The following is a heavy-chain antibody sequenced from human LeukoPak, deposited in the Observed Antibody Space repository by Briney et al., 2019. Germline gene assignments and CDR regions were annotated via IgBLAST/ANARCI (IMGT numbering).Heavy chain of an antibody. V-gene: IGHV3-53*01. D-gene: IGHD6-13*01. CDR3: ARDPPGIAASVSGG. Sequence: PGGSLRLSCTASGFTVSNNYMNWVRQAPGKGLEWVALIYSGGTTNYADSVKGRFTISRDNSKNTLYLQMNNVRVEDTAVYYCARDPPGIAASVSGGWGQGTLVTVPS. J-gene: IGHJ4*02. CDR1: GFTVSNNY. CDR2: IYSGGTT.